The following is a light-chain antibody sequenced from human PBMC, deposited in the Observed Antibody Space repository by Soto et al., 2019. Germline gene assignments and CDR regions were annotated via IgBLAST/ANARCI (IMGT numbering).Light chain of an antibody. Sequence: QSALTQPASVSGSPGQSITISCTGTSSDIGNYNYVSWYQQHPGKAPKLIIYEVNNRPSGASNRFSGSKSDNTASLTISGLQAEDEADYYCSSYTTVNTLVSFGTGTKLTVL. CDR2: EVN. V-gene: IGLV2-14*01. J-gene: IGLJ1*01. CDR1: SSDIGNYNY. CDR3: SSYTTVNTLVS.